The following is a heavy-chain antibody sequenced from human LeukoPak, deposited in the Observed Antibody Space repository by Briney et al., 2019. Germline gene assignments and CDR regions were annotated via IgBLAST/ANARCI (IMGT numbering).Heavy chain of an antibody. D-gene: IGHD6-13*01. J-gene: IGHJ5*02. V-gene: IGHV4-38-2*02. CDR3: ARGDYSSSWYEYNWFDP. Sequence: SETLSLTCTVSGYSISSGYYWGWIRPPPGKGLEWIGSIYHSGNTYYSPSLKSRVTISVDTSKNQFSLKLSSVTAADTAVYYCARGDYSSSWYEYNWFDPWGQGTLVTVSS. CDR1: GYSISSGYY. CDR2: IYHSGNT.